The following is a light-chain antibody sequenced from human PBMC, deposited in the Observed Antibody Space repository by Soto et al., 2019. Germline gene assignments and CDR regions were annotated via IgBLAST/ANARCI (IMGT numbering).Light chain of an antibody. CDR1: QSVSNY. CDR3: HQYGGSPQT. CDR2: GAS. V-gene: IGKV3-20*01. J-gene: IGKJ1*01. Sequence: EIVLTQTPGTLSLSPGERATLSCRASQSVSNYLAWYQRKPGQAPRLLIYGASSSATGITDRFSGSGSGTDFTLTISTLEPEDLVLYYCHQYGGSPQTFGQGTKVEIK.